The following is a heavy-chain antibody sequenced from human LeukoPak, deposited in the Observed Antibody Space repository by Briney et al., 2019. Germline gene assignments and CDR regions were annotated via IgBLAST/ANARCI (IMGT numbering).Heavy chain of an antibody. Sequence: GGSLRLSCAAPGFTFSSYSMNWGRQAPGKGLEGVSSISSSSSYIYYADSVKGRFTISRDNAKDSLYLQMNSLRAEDTAVYYCARDVVQLEWETSWFDPWGQGTLVTVSS. J-gene: IGHJ5*02. CDR2: ISSSSSYI. CDR1: GFTFSSYS. CDR3: ARDVVQLEWETSWFDP. V-gene: IGHV3-21*01. D-gene: IGHD1-1*01.